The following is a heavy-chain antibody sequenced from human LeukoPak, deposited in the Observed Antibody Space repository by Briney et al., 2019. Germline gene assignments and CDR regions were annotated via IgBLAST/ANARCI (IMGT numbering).Heavy chain of an antibody. Sequence: NPGGSLRLSCAASAFTFSSYAMSWVRQAPGKGLEWVSSISSSSSYIYYADSVKGRFTIPRDNAKNSLYLQMNSLRAEDTAVYYCARAQGPYYYAGGVDNWFDPWGQGTLVTVSS. J-gene: IGHJ5*02. V-gene: IGHV3-21*01. CDR3: ARAQGPYYYAGGVDNWFDP. CDR2: ISSSSSYI. CDR1: AFTFSSYA. D-gene: IGHD3-10*02.